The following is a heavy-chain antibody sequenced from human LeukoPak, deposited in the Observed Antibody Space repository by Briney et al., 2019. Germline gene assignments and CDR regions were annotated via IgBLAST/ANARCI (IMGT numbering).Heavy chain of an antibody. Sequence: ASVKVSCKASGYTFSRFGVSWVRQAPGHGLEWMGWVSGYNGNTNYIQKLQGRVTMTTDTSTSTAYLELRSLRSDDTAVYYCARDRQQLVRGDYFDYWGQGTLVTVSS. CDR3: ARDRQQLVRGDYFDY. J-gene: IGHJ4*02. V-gene: IGHV1-18*01. CDR1: GYTFSRFG. D-gene: IGHD6-13*01. CDR2: VSGYNGNT.